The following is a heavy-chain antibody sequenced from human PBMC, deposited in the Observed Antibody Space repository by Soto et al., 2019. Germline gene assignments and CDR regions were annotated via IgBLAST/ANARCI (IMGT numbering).Heavy chain of an antibody. J-gene: IGHJ4*02. CDR1: GYSISNNYW. V-gene: IGHV4-4*03. CDR3: ARGDFWSGLDY. CDR2: IFHSGST. D-gene: IGHD3-3*01. Sequence: KTPETLSLTCDVSGYSISNNYWWTWVRQPPGRGLEWIGEIFHSGSTNYNPPLKSRVNISLDKSKNRFSLILRSVTAADTAVYYCARGDFWSGLDYWGQGILVTVSS.